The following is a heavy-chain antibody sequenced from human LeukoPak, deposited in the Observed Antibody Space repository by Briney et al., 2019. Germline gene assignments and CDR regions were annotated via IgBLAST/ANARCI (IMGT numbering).Heavy chain of an antibody. Sequence: GGSLRLSCAVSGLTLSNVWMNWVRQAPGKGLEWVGRIRSQTAGGTTDFAAPVKDRFSFSRDDSKNSLYLQMNSLTSEDTAVYYCAHGSAQYYEYWGQGTLVTVSS. J-gene: IGHJ1*01. CDR2: IRSQTAGGTT. D-gene: IGHD2-15*01. V-gene: IGHV3-15*07. CDR3: AHGSAQYYEY. CDR1: GLTLSNVW.